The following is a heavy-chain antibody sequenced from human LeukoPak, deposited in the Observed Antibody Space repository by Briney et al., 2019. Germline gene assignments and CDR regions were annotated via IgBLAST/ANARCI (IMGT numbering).Heavy chain of an antibody. CDR3: ARGGSSWFQNYYYYMDV. J-gene: IGHJ6*03. D-gene: IGHD6-13*01. Sequence: ASVKVSCKASGYTFTGYYMHWVRQAPGQGLEWMGRINPNSGGTNYAQKFQGRVTMTRDTSISTAYMELSRLRSDDTAVYYCARGGSSWFQNYYYYMDVWGKGTTVTVSS. CDR1: GYTFTGYY. CDR2: INPNSGGT. V-gene: IGHV1-2*06.